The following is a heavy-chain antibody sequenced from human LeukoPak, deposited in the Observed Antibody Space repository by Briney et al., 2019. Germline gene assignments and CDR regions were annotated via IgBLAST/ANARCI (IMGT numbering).Heavy chain of an antibody. J-gene: IGHJ4*02. CDR1: GFIFNIYE. D-gene: IGHD2-15*01. V-gene: IGHV3-48*03. CDR3: AREDVGFDY. Sequence: PGGSLRLSCVGSGFIFNIYEMNWVRQAPGKGLEWLSYIGSSDSTTHYADSVKGRFTISRDNAKNSLYLQMNSLRAEDTAVYYCAREDVGFDYWGQGTLVTVSS. CDR2: IGSSDSTT.